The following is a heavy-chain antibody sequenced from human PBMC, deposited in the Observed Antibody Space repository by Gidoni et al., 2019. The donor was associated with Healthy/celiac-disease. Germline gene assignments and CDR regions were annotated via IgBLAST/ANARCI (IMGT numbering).Heavy chain of an antibody. J-gene: IGHJ4*02. CDR1: GLTFSSHA. CDR2: VSGSGGST. CDR3: AKDRPYYDFWSGYQYYFDY. D-gene: IGHD3-3*01. Sequence: EVQLLESGCGLVQPGGSLRLSCAASGLTFSSHAMSWVRPAPGKGLVWVSAVSGSGGSTYDADSVKGRFTISRDNSKNTLYLQMNSLRAEDTAVYYCAKDRPYYDFWSGYQYYFDYWGQGTLVTVSS. V-gene: IGHV3-23*01.